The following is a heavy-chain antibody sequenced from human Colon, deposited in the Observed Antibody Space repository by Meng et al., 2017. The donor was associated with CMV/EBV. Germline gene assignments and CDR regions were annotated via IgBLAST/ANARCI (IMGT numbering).Heavy chain of an antibody. CDR2: ISSYSSYI. D-gene: IGHD4-11*01. CDR1: GFTFSSYG. Sequence: GESLKISCAASGFTFSSYGFNWVRQAPGKGLEWVASISSYSSYINYVDSVKGRFSISRDDAKNSVTLQMDSLRVEDTAVYYCARSLHHYYYYGMDVWGQGTTVTVSS. J-gene: IGHJ6*02. CDR3: ARSLHHYYYYGMDV. V-gene: IGHV3-21*04.